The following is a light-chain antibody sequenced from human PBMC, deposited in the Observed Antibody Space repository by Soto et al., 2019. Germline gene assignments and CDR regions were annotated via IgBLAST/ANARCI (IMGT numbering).Light chain of an antibody. J-gene: IGKJ5*01. CDR3: QKYKSAPIT. Sequence: DIQMTQSPSSLSASVGDRVTITCRASQGIANFLAWYQQKPGKVPRLLIYAASTLQSGVPSRFSGSGSGTDFTLTISSLQPEDVATYYCQKYKSAPITFGQGTRLEIK. CDR2: AAS. V-gene: IGKV1-27*01. CDR1: QGIANF.